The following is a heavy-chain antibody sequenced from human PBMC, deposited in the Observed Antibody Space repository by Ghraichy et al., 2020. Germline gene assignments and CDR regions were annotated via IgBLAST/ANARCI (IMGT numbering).Heavy chain of an antibody. D-gene: IGHD1-26*01. CDR1: GFTFSSYW. V-gene: IGHV3-7*01. CDR2: IKPDGSVK. CDR3: ARNALWGFGY. Sequence: GGSLRLSCVASGFTFSSYWMGWVRQAPGRGLEWVANIKPDGSVKEYVDSVKGRFTIARDNARNSLYLQMNSLRAEDTAVFYCARNALWGFGYWGQGTLVTVSS. J-gene: IGHJ4*02.